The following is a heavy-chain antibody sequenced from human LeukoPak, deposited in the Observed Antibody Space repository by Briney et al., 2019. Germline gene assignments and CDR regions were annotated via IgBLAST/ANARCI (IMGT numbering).Heavy chain of an antibody. CDR1: GYTLTELS. CDR3: ATSRPYSGYDLAAFDI. CDR2: FDPEDGET. V-gene: IGHV1-24*01. D-gene: IGHD5-12*01. Sequence: ASVKVSCKVSGYTLTELSMHWVRQAPGKGLEWMGSFDPEDGETIYAQKFQGRVTMTEDTSTDTAYMELSSLRSEDTAVYYCATSRPYSGYDLAAFDIWGQGTMVTVSS. J-gene: IGHJ3*02.